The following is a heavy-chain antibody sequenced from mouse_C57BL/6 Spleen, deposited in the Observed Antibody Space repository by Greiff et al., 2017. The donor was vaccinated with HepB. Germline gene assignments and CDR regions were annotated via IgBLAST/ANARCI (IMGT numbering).Heavy chain of an antibody. CDR1: GYSITSGYY. D-gene: IGHD1-1*01. CDR2: ISYDGSN. J-gene: IGHJ2*01. V-gene: IGHV3-6*01. Sequence: EVQRVESGPGLVKPSQSLSLTCSVTGYSITSGYYWNWIRQFPGNKLEWMGYISYDGSNNYNPSLKNRISITRDTSKNPFFLKLNSVTTEDTATYYCAREDGTPYCDYWGQGTTLTVSS. CDR3: AREDGTPYCDY.